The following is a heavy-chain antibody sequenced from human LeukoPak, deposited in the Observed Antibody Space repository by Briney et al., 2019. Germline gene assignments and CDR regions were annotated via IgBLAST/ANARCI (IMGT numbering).Heavy chain of an antibody. D-gene: IGHD2-2*01. CDR2: ISGINSNT. V-gene: IGHV1-18*01. Sequence: ASVKVSCEASGYTFINYGISWVRQAPGQGLEWMGWISGINSNTNHIQKLQGRVTMTIDTSTNTAYMELRSLTSDDTAVYYCARDEREYCRSGYCHYFDYWGQGTLVTVSS. J-gene: IGHJ4*02. CDR1: GYTFINYG. CDR3: ARDEREYCRSGYCHYFDY.